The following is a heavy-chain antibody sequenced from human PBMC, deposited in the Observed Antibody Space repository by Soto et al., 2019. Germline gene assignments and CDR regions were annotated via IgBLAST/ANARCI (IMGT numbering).Heavy chain of an antibody. D-gene: IGHD6-19*01. CDR2: IYWDDTK. Sequence: QITLKESGPTLGKPTQTLTLTCTFPGFSLSASAVGVNWIRQPPGKPLEWLALIYWDDTKHYSSSLRNRLTITKDTSKNQVVLTMTNMDPVDTATYYCAHGSGWLSDQWGQGTLVTVSS. CDR1: GFSLSASAVG. CDR3: AHGSGWLSDQ. V-gene: IGHV2-5*02. J-gene: IGHJ4*02.